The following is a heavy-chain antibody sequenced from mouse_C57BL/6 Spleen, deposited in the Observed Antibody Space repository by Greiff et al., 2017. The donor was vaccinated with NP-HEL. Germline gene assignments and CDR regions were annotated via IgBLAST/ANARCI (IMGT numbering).Heavy chain of an antibody. CDR1: GYSITSGYY. CDR3: ARDATTVVPYFDV. V-gene: IGHV3-6*01. Sequence: EVKLQESGPGLVKPSQSLSLTCSVTGYSITSGYYWNWIRQFPGNKLEWMGYISYDGSNNYNPSLKNRITITQDTSKNQFFLKLNSVTTEDTATYYCARDATTVVPYFDVWGTGTTVTVSS. CDR2: ISYDGSN. J-gene: IGHJ1*03. D-gene: IGHD1-1*01.